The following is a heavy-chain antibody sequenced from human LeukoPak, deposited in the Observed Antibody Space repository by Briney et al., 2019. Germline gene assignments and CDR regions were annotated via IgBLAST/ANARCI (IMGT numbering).Heavy chain of an antibody. D-gene: IGHD3-22*01. Sequence: GGSLRLSCAASGFTFSSYAMSWVRQAPGKGLEWVSAISGSGGSTYYADSVKGRFTISRDNSKNTLYLQMNSLRAEDTAVYYCATGGAGPDSSGYYYYYYYMDVWGKGTTVTVSS. J-gene: IGHJ6*03. V-gene: IGHV3-23*01. CDR1: GFTFSSYA. CDR2: ISGSGGST. CDR3: ATGGAGPDSSGYYYYYYYMDV.